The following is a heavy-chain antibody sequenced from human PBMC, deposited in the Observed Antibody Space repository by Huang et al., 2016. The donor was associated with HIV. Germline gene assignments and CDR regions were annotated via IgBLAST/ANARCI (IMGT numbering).Heavy chain of an antibody. CDR3: TRDGVAPDEEFDY. D-gene: IGHD5-12*01. CDR2: LNPKNGAT. J-gene: IGHJ4*02. Sequence: QVQLVQSGAEVKKPGASVKVSCKPSGYTFADYFIHWVRQAPGQGLEWMAWLNPKNGATNYAQKFRGRVTVTGDTYINTAYMEFSGLTSDDTANYYCTRDGVAPDEEFDYWGQGTLIIVSS. V-gene: IGHV1-2*02. CDR1: GYTFADYF.